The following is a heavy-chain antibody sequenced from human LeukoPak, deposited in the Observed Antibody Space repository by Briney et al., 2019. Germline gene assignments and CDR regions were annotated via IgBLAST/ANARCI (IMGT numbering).Heavy chain of an antibody. CDR3: AKGNQLNNGLTGHYYYYYYGMDV. J-gene: IGHJ6*02. V-gene: IGHV3-23*01. CDR2: ISGSGDST. CDR1: GYTFTGYY. Sequence: ASVKVSCKASGYTFTGYYMHWVRQAPGQGLEWVSAISGSGDSTYYADSVKGRFTISRDNSKNTLYLQMNTLRAEDMAVYYCAKGNQLNNGLTGHYYYYYYGMDVWGQGTTVTVSS. D-gene: IGHD3-9*01.